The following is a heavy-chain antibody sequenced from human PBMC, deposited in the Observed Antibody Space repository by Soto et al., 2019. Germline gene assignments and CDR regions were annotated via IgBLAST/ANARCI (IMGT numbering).Heavy chain of an antibody. CDR2: IKTTADAGTT. CDR1: VFTFKNAW. CDR3: TTGGANIFFDP. D-gene: IGHD2-15*01. V-gene: IGHV3-15*01. Sequence: GCSLRLACASSVFTFKNAWMRWVRQAPGKGLEWVGRIKTTADAGTTDYAAPVKGRFTISRDDSKNTLYLQMNSLKNEDTALYFCTTGGANIFFDPRGQGSLVTVYS. J-gene: IGHJ5*02.